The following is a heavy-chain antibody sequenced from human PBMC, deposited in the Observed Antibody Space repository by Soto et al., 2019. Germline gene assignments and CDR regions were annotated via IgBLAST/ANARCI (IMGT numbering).Heavy chain of an antibody. CDR2: IWHDGGNK. Sequence: GSLRLSCAASGFTFSSYGMHWVRQAPGKGLEWVAFIWHDGGNKFYAESVKGRFTISRDNSKNTLYLQMTSLSAEDTAMYYCARDGDVNTGFGKDYWGQGTLVTVSS. CDR3: ARDGDVNTGFGKDY. D-gene: IGHD3-16*01. J-gene: IGHJ4*02. V-gene: IGHV3-33*01. CDR1: GFTFSSYG.